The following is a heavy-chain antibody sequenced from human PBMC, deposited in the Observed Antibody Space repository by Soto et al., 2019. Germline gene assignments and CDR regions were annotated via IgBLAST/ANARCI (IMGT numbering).Heavy chain of an antibody. D-gene: IGHD1-1*01. V-gene: IGHV3-23*01. CDR1: GFTFGGYF. J-gene: IGHJ6*02. CDR2: IDTTGGRT. CDR3: TKYRHWYGMDV. Sequence: EVQLLESGGGLVQPGASLRLSCAASGFTFGGYFMNWVRQAPGKGLEWVSDIDTTGGRTHYAESVRGRFTISRDNSRNTLYLQMNSLRAEDTALYYCTKYRHWYGMDVWGQGTTVTVSS.